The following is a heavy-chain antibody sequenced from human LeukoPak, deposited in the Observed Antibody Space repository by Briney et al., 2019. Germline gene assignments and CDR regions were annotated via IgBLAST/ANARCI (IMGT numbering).Heavy chain of an antibody. Sequence: PGGSLRLSCAASGFTFSGYWMHWVRQAPGKGLVWVSRINSDGSRTTYADSVKGRFTISRDNAKNTLYLQMNSLRAEDTAVYFCALGYNTNWYYFDYWGQGTLVTVSS. J-gene: IGHJ4*02. D-gene: IGHD6-13*01. V-gene: IGHV3-74*01. CDR1: GFTFSGYW. CDR2: INSDGSRT. CDR3: ALGYNTNWYYFDY.